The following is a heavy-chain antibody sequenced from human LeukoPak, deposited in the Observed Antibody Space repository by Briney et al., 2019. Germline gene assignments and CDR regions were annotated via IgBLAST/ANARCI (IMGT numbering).Heavy chain of an antibody. Sequence: PGGTLRLSCAASGFTFSNYEMNWVRQAPGKGLDWVAYISRGGRTVDYADSVKGRFTISRDSAKNALYLQMNSLRAEDTAVYYCARGGGTYTFDYWGQGTLVTVSS. CDR3: ARGGGTYTFDY. V-gene: IGHV3-48*03. J-gene: IGHJ4*02. CDR1: GFTFSNYE. D-gene: IGHD1-26*01. CDR2: ISRGGRTV.